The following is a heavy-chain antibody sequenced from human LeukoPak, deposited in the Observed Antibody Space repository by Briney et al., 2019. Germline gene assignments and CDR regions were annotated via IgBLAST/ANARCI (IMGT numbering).Heavy chain of an antibody. D-gene: IGHD4-17*01. CDR3: AKDWHYSPVTTGFDY. Sequence: PGGSLRLSCAASGFTFSSYAMSWVRQAPGKGLEWVSAISGSGGSIYYADSVKGRFTISRDNSKNTLYLQMNSLRAEDTAVYYCAKDWHYSPVTTGFDYWGQGTLVTVSS. CDR2: ISGSGGSI. CDR1: GFTFSSYA. V-gene: IGHV3-23*01. J-gene: IGHJ4*02.